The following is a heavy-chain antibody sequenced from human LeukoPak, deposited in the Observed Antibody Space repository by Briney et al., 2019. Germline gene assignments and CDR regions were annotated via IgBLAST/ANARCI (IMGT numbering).Heavy chain of an antibody. D-gene: IGHD1-26*01. Sequence: SQTLSLTCTVSGGSISSGGYYWSWIRQPPGKGLEWIGYIYHSGSTYYNPSLKSRVTISVDWSKNQFSLKLSSVTAADTAVYYCARDPTPGSGYSGSSNGAFDIWGQGTMVTVSS. J-gene: IGHJ3*02. CDR2: IYHSGST. CDR3: ARDPTPGSGYSGSSNGAFDI. V-gene: IGHV4-30-2*01. CDR1: GGSISSGGYY.